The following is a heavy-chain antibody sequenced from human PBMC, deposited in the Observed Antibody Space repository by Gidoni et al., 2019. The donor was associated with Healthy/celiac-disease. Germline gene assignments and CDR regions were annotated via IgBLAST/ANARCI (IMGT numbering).Heavy chain of an antibody. V-gene: IGHV3-11*01. CDR1: VFTFSDYY. Sequence: LRLSCAASVFTFSDYYMSWIRQASGQGLEWVSYISSSGSTIYYADSVKGRFTISRDNAKNSLYLQMNSVRAEDTAVYYCARDYYGSGSSDYWGQGTLVTVSS. CDR2: ISSSGSTI. D-gene: IGHD3-10*01. J-gene: IGHJ4*02. CDR3: ARDYYGSGSSDY.